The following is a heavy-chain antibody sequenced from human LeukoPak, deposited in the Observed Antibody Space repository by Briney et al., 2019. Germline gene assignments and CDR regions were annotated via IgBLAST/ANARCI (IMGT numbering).Heavy chain of an antibody. CDR3: ARVLEKYYYDSSGTFDY. D-gene: IGHD3-22*01. CDR1: GYTFTSYY. V-gene: IGHV1-46*01. CDR2: INPSGGST. J-gene: IGHJ4*02. Sequence: ASVKVSCKASGYTFTSYYMHWVRLAPGQGREWMGIINPSGGSTSYAQKFQGRVTMTRDTSTSTVYMELSSLRSEDTAVYYCARVLEKYYYDSSGTFDYWGQGTLVTVSS.